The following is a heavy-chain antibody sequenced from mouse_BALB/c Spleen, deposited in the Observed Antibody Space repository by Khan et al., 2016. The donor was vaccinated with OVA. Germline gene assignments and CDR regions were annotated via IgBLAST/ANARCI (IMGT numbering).Heavy chain of an antibody. D-gene: IGHD2-1*01. CDR2: ISDGGSYT. J-gene: IGHJ3*01. V-gene: IGHV5-4*02. CDR1: GFTFSDYY. Sequence: EVELVESGGGLVKPGGSLKLSCAASGFTFSDYYMYWVRQTPEKRLEWVATISDGGSYTYYLDSVKGRFTISRDDATNNLYLQMNSLKYEDTAIYYYAHCFYGSPFAYWGQGTLVTVSA. CDR3: AHCFYGSPFAY.